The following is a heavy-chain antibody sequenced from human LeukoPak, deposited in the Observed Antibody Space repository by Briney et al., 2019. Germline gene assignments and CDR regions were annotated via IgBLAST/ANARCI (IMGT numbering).Heavy chain of an antibody. Sequence: GESLKISCKASGYSFTSYWICWLRQLPGKGLEWMGVIYPGDSDTRYHPSFQSQVTISADKSISTAYLQWSSLQASDPAMYYCARLKRAHSGYYSGFDYWGQGTLVTVSS. CDR3: ARLKRAHSGYYSGFDY. CDR1: GYSFTSYW. CDR2: IYPGDSDT. V-gene: IGHV5-51*01. D-gene: IGHD5-12*01. J-gene: IGHJ4*02.